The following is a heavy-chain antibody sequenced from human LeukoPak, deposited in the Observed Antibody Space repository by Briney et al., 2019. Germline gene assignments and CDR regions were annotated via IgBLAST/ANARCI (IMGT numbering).Heavy chain of an antibody. V-gene: IGHV3-23*01. Sequence: GGSLRLSCAASGFTFSSYAMSWVRQAPGKGLEWVSAISGSGGSTYYADSVKGRSTISRDNSKNTLYLQMNSLRAEDTAVYYCAKREYQLLYSDWFDPWGQGTLVTVSS. CDR1: GFTFSSYA. CDR3: AKREYQLLYSDWFDP. CDR2: ISGSGGST. J-gene: IGHJ5*02. D-gene: IGHD2-2*02.